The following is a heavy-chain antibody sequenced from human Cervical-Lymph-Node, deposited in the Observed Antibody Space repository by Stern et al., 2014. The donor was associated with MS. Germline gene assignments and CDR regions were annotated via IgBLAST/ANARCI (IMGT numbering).Heavy chain of an antibody. CDR1: GYSFTANW. CDR3: ARDYGDYAFDY. D-gene: IGHD4-17*01. V-gene: IGHV5-51*01. Sequence: EEQLVQSGAEVKKPGESLKISCKGSGYSFTANWIALVRQLPGKGLDWMGIIYPGDSDTRYSPSFQGQVTISADKSISTAYLQWSSLKASDTAMYYCARDYGDYAFDYWGQGTLVTVSS. CDR2: IYPGDSDT. J-gene: IGHJ4*02.